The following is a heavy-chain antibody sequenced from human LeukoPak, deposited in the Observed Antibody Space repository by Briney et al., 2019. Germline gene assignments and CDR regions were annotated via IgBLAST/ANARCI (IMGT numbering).Heavy chain of an antibody. Sequence: ASVKVSCKASGYTFTGYYMHRVRQAPGQGLEWMGWINPNSGGTNYAQKFQGRVTMTRDTSISTAYMELSRLRSDDTAVYYCARDERYGGYGGYDGIDPWGQGTLVTVSS. J-gene: IGHJ5*02. CDR1: GYTFTGYY. V-gene: IGHV1-2*02. D-gene: IGHD5-12*01. CDR3: ARDERYGGYGGYDGIDP. CDR2: INPNSGGT.